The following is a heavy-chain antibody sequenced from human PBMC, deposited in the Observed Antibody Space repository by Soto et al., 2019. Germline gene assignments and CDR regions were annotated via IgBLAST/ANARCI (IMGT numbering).Heavy chain of an antibody. CDR3: TRSRGGLLMVYGFGGMDV. Sequence: GGSLRLSCAASGFTVTGHAMSWVRQAPGKGLEWVSSISGSGDGTYYGDSVKGRFTISRDSSSSTLYLEMKNLRGEDTAVYFCTRSRGGLLMVYGFGGMDVWGQGTTVTVSS. D-gene: IGHD2-8*01. J-gene: IGHJ6*02. CDR2: ISGSGDGT. V-gene: IGHV3-23*01. CDR1: GFTVTGHA.